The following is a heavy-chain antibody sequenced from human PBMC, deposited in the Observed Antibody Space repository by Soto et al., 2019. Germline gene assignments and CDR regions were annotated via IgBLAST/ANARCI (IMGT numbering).Heavy chain of an antibody. J-gene: IGHJ5*02. V-gene: IGHV1-69*13. D-gene: IGHD2-15*01. CDR3: AREGDCSGGSCYVWFDP. CDR2: IIPIFGTA. CDR1: GGTFSSYA. Sequence: SVKVSCKASGGTFSSYAISWVRQAPGQGLEWMGGIIPIFGTANYAQKFQGRVTITADESTSTAYMELSSLRSEDTAVYYCAREGDCSGGSCYVWFDPWGQGTLVTVSS.